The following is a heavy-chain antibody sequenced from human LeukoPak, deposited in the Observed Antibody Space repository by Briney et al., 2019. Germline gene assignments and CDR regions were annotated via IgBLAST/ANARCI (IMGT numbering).Heavy chain of an antibody. D-gene: IGHD3-3*01. J-gene: IGHJ5*02. V-gene: IGHV1-2*02. CDR1: GYTFTGYY. CDR2: INPNSGGT. CDR3: ARDSGFWSGFPLNWFDP. Sequence: ASVKVSCKASGYTFTGYYMHWVRQAPGQGLEWMGWINPNSGGTNYAQKFQGRVTMTRDTSISTAYMELSRLRSDDTAVYYCARDSGFWSGFPLNWFDPWGQGTLVTVSS.